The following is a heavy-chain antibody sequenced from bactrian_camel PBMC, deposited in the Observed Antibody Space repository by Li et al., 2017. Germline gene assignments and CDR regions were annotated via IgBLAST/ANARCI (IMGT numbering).Heavy chain of an antibody. CDR2: IDADGET. Sequence: HVQLVESGGGSVQAGGSLRLSCKLSESHNVDYCMGWYRQATGKEREEVAVIDADGETTYADSVQGRFTISRNILPERLSLQMTRLKAEDTAMYYCAAGPDVGREKHLTADQVLSIRRNNFWGQGTQVTVS. CDR3: AAGPDVGREKHLTADQVLSIRRNNF. J-gene: IGHJ4*01. V-gene: IGHV3S53*01. CDR1: ESHNVDYC. D-gene: IGHD3*01.